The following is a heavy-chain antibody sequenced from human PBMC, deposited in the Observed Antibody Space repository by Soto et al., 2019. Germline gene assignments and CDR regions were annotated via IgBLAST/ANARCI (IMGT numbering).Heavy chain of an antibody. V-gene: IGHV1-3*01. CDR2: INAGNGNT. D-gene: IGHD6-13*01. J-gene: IGHJ4*02. CDR1: GYTFPSYA. Sequence: ASVKVSCKASGYTFPSYAMHWVRQAPGQRLEWMGWINAGNGNTKYSQKFQGRVTITRDTSASTAYMELSSLRSEDTAVYYCARGIAAADPLDYWGQGTLVTVSS. CDR3: ARGIAAADPLDY.